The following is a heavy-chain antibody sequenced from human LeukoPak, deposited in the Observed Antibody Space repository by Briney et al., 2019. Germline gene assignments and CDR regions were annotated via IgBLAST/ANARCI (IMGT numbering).Heavy chain of an antibody. Sequence: PSETLSLTCAVYGRSFSGYYWSWIRQPTRKGLKWIGEINHSGSTNYNPSLKSRVIISVDTSKNHFSLKLSSVTAADTAVYYCAGGDYGAFDIWGQGTMVTVSS. D-gene: IGHD4-17*01. V-gene: IGHV4-34*01. J-gene: IGHJ3*02. CDR1: GRSFSGYY. CDR2: INHSGST. CDR3: AGGDYGAFDI.